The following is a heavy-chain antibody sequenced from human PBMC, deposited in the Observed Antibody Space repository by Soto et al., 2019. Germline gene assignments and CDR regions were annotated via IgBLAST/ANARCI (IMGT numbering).Heavy chain of an antibody. CDR3: ARVPLRGYFDWLGPAPAFDI. CDR1: GYTFTSYA. Sequence: GASVKVSCKASGYTFTSYAMHWVRQAPGQRLEWMGWINAGNGNTKYSQKFQGRVTITRDTSASTAYMELSSLRSEDTAVYYCARVPLRGYFDWLGPAPAFDIWGQGTMVTVSS. D-gene: IGHD3-9*01. V-gene: IGHV1-3*01. CDR2: INAGNGNT. J-gene: IGHJ3*02.